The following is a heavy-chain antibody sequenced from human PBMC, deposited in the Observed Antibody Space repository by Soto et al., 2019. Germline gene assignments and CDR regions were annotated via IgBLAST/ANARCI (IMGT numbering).Heavy chain of an antibody. CDR2: IIPIFGTA. Sequence: SVKVSCKASGGTFSSYAISWVRQAPGQGLEWMGGIIPIFGTANYAQKFQGRVTITADESTSTAYMELSSLRSEDTAVYYCARAGGTAAMRNLNHYYRMDVWGQGTTVTVSS. J-gene: IGHJ6*02. CDR3: ARAGGTAAMRNLNHYYRMDV. V-gene: IGHV1-69*13. CDR1: GGTFSSYA. D-gene: IGHD2-2*01.